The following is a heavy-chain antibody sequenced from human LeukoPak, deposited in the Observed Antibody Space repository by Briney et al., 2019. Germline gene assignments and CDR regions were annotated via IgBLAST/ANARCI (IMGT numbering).Heavy chain of an antibody. CDR1: GGSISSNNW. J-gene: IGHJ4*02. D-gene: IGHD3-10*01. CDR3: VRDGELNY. Sequence: SGTLSLTCAVSGGSISSNNWWGWVRQPPGKGLEWIGEIYHSGSPNYNPSLKSRVTISEDTPKNQFSLKLSSVTAADTAVYYCVRDGELNYWGQGTLVTVSS. V-gene: IGHV4-4*02. CDR2: IYHSGSP.